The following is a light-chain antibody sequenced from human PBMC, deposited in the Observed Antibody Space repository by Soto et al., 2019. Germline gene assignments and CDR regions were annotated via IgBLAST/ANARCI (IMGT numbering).Light chain of an antibody. CDR3: ETWDSNSWV. V-gene: IGLV4-60*02. Sequence: QLVLTQSSSASASLASSVKLTCTLSGGHSSYIIAWHQQQPGKAPRYLMKLEGSGSYNKGSGVPDRFSGSSSGADRYLTISNLQFEDEADYYCETWDSNSWVFGGGTKVTVL. CDR1: GGHSSYI. J-gene: IGLJ3*02. CDR2: LEGSGSY.